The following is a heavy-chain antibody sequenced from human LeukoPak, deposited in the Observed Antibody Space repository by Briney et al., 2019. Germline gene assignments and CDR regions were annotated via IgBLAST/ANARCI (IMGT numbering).Heavy chain of an antibody. V-gene: IGHV3-9*01. J-gene: IGHJ4*02. CDR2: ISWNSGSI. D-gene: IGHD1-26*01. CDR1: GFTFDDYA. CDR3: AKDLEVGALTTLFDY. Sequence: GGSLRLSCAASGFTFDDYAMHWVRQAPGKGLEWVPGISWNSGSIGYADSVKGRFTISRDNAKNSLYLQMNSLRAEDTALYYCAKDLEVGALTTLFDYWGQGTLVTVSS.